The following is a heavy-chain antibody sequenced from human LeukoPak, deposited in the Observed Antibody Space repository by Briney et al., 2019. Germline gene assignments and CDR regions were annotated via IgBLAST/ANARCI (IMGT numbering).Heavy chain of an antibody. D-gene: IGHD6-6*01. CDR1: GGSFSGYY. CDR3: ARVMAALRMGYFDY. CDR2: INHSGST. V-gene: IGHV4-34*01. J-gene: IGHJ4*02. Sequence: SETLSLTCAVYGGSFSGYYWSWIRQPPGKGLEWIGEINHSGSTNYNPSLKSRVTISVDTSKNQFSLKLSSVTAADTAVYYCARVMAALRMGYFDYWGQGNLVTVSS.